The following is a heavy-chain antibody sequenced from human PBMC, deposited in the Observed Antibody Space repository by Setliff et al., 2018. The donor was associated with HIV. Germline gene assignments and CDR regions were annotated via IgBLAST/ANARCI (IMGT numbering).Heavy chain of an antibody. Sequence: VASVKVSCKASGYTFTSYGISWVRQAPGQGLEWMGWISAYNGNTNYAQKLQGRVTTTTDTSTSTAYMELRSLRSDDTAVYYCASVSSGYFDYWGQGTLVTVSS. CDR2: ISAYNGNT. CDR1: GYTFTSYG. J-gene: IGHJ4*02. CDR3: ASVSSGYFDY. D-gene: IGHD3-22*01. V-gene: IGHV1-18*01.